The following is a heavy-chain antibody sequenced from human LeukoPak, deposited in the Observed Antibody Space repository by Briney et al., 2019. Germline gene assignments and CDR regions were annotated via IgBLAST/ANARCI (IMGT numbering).Heavy chain of an antibody. CDR3: ARDPGTGYSGYDWVDY. J-gene: IGHJ4*02. V-gene: IGHV3-30-3*01. CDR1: GFTFSSYA. CDR2: ISYDGSNK. Sequence: GGSLRLSCAASGFTFSSYAMHWVRQAPGKGLEWVAVISYDGSNKYYADSVKGRFTISRDNSKNTLYLQMNSLRAEDTAVYYCARDPGTGYSGYDWVDYWGQGTLVTVSS. D-gene: IGHD5-12*01.